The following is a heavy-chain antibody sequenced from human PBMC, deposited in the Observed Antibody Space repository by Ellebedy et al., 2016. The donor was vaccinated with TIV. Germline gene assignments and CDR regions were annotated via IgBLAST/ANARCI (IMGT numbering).Heavy chain of an antibody. CDR3: ARRRGFSSPHSDY. J-gene: IGHJ4*02. D-gene: IGHD3-10*01. CDR2: IYSGDSDT. V-gene: IGHV5-51*01. Sequence: GESLKISCKGSGYSFTNYWIGRLRQLPGHGPEWLGVIYSGDSDTRYIPSFQGQVTFSADKSINTAYLQWSSLKVSDTAIYYCARRRGFSSPHSDYWGRGTLVTVSS. CDR1: GYSFTNYW.